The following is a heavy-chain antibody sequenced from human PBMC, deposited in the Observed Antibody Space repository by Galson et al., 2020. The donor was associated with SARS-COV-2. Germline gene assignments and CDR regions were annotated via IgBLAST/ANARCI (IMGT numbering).Heavy chain of an antibody. CDR2: MQHTGTT. CDR1: GDSMSSNSYY. Sequence: ASETLSLTCSVSGDSMSSNSYYWGWIRQPPGKGLEWIGTMQHTGTTYYNPSLKSRLSLSVDTSKNQFSLILNSVTAADTAVYYCGRWVATVSYFDYWGQGALVTVSS. J-gene: IGHJ4*02. D-gene: IGHD5-12*01. CDR3: GRWVATVSYFDY. V-gene: IGHV4-39*07.